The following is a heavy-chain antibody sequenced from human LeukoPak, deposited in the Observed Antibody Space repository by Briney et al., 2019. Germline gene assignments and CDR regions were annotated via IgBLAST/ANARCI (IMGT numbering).Heavy chain of an antibody. CDR1: GYSFTSYW. D-gene: IGHD4-11*01. J-gene: IGHJ6*03. Sequence: GESLKTSCKGSGYSFTSYWIGWVRQMPGKGLEWMGIIYPGDSDTRYSPSFQGQVTISADKSISTAYLQWSSLKASDTAVYYCARHKADYSNYYYYYYMDVWGKGTTVTVSS. CDR3: ARHKADYSNYYYYYYMDV. CDR2: IYPGDSDT. V-gene: IGHV5-51*01.